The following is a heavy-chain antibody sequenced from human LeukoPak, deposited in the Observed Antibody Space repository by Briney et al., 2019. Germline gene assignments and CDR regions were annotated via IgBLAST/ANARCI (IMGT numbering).Heavy chain of an antibody. CDR2: ISSSSSTI. CDR1: GFTFSSYS. CDR3: ARGAGYSYGYD. V-gene: IGHV3-48*01. D-gene: IGHD5-18*01. J-gene: IGHJ4*02. Sequence: GGSLRLSCAASGFTFSSYSMNWVRQAPGKGLEWVSYISSSSSTIYYADSVKGRFTISRDNAKNSLYLQMNSLSAEDTAVYYCARGAGYSYGYDWGQGTLVTVSS.